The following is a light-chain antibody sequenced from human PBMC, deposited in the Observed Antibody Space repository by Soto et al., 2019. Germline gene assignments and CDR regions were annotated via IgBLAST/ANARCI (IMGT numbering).Light chain of an antibody. Sequence: EIVLTQSPATLSLSPGERATLSCRASQSIGSYLAWYQQKPGQAPRLLIYDASNRATGIPARFSGSGSGTDFTLTISSPEPEDFAVYYCQLRSNWPPTWTFGQGTKVESK. J-gene: IGKJ1*01. CDR3: QLRSNWPPTWT. CDR2: DAS. CDR1: QSIGSY. V-gene: IGKV3-11*01.